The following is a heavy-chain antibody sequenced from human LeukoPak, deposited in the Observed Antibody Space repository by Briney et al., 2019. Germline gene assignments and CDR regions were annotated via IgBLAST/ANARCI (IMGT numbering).Heavy chain of an antibody. V-gene: IGHV4-4*07. Sequence: SETLSLTCTVSGGSIITYYWSWIRQPAGKGLEWIGRIYSSGRTNYHPSLESRVTMSVDTSKNQFSLNLTSVTAADTAVYYCARGDSSGTENAFDIWGQGTLITVSS. CDR2: IYSSGRT. J-gene: IGHJ3*02. CDR3: ARGDSSGTENAFDI. CDR1: GGSIITYY. D-gene: IGHD3-22*01.